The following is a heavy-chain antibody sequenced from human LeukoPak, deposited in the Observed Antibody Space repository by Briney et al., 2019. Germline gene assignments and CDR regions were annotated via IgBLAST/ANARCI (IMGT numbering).Heavy chain of an antibody. J-gene: IGHJ3*02. CDR3: ANLHCSGGRCDDAFDI. CDR1: GFTFSSYW. CDR2: IKQDGSEK. D-gene: IGHD2-15*01. Sequence: GGTLRLSCAASGFTFSSYWMSWVRQAPGKGLEGVANIKQDGSEKYYVDSVKGRFTISRDNAKNSLYLQMNSLRAEDTAVYYCANLHCSGGRCDDAFDIWGQGTMVTVSS. V-gene: IGHV3-7*01.